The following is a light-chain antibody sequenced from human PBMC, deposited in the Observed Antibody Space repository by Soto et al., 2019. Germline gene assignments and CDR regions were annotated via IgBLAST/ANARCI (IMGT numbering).Light chain of an antibody. CDR1: SFNIGAGYD. V-gene: IGLV1-40*01. Sequence: QSVLTQPPSVSGAPGQRVTISCTGSSFNIGAGYDVHWYQQLPGTAPKLLIYGNSNRPSGVPDRFSGSKSGTSASLAITGLQAEDEAEYYCQSFDSNLSGSFFGTGTKLTVL. CDR2: GNS. CDR3: QSFDSNLSGSF. J-gene: IGLJ1*01.